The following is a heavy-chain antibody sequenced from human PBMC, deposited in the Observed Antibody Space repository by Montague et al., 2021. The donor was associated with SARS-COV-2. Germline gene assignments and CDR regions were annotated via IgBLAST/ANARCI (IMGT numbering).Heavy chain of an antibody. CDR1: GFTFSSYA. D-gene: IGHD3-3*01. J-gene: IGHJ6*02. Sequence: SLSISCAASGFTFSSYAMSWVRQAPGKGLEWVSVIYTVGGSPYYSNPLRGRFTISRDNPKNTLYLQMNSLRAEDTAVYYCAKDLEEFITIFGVVTKSPLGMDVWGQGTTVTVSS. CDR3: AKDLEEFITIFGVVTKSPLGMDV. CDR2: IYTVGGSP. V-gene: IGHV3-23*03.